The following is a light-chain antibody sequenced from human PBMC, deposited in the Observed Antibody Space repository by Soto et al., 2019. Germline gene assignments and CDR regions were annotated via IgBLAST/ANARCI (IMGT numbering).Light chain of an antibody. CDR1: SGDIGRYKF. J-gene: IGLJ2*01. V-gene: IGLV2-14*01. CDR3: SSSTNTNTLVI. Sequence: QSVLTQPASVSGSPGQSVTISCTGTSGDIGRYKFVSWFQQHPGKAPKLLIFEGTNRPSGVSHRFSGSKPGNTASLTISGLQAEDEAMYFCSSSTNTNTLVIFGGGTKVTVL. CDR2: EGT.